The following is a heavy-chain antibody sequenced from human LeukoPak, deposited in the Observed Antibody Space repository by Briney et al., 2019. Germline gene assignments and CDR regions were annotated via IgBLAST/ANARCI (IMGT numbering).Heavy chain of an antibody. Sequence: SETLSLTCAVYGGSFSGYYWSWIRQPPGKGLEWIGEINHSGSTNYNPSLKSRVTISVDTSKNQFPLKLSSVTAADTAVYYCAIEYYYDSSGSRYYFDYWGQGTLVTVSS. CDR1: GGSFSGYY. J-gene: IGHJ4*02. CDR2: INHSGST. CDR3: AIEYYYDSSGSRYYFDY. D-gene: IGHD3-22*01. V-gene: IGHV4-34*01.